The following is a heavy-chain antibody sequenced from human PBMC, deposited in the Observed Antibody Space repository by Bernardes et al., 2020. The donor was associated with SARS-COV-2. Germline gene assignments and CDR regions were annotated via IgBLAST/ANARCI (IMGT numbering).Heavy chain of an antibody. V-gene: IGHV1-18*01. CDR1: GYTFTSYG. Sequence: ASVKVSCKASGYTFTSYGISWVRQAPGQGLEWMGWISAYNGNTNYAQNLPGRVTMTTDTSTSTAYMELRSLRSDDTAVYDCARDQPMRVVVTIYGMDVWGQGTTGTVSS. D-gene: IGHD3-22*01. J-gene: IGHJ6*02. CDR2: ISAYNGNT. CDR3: ARDQPMRVVVTIYGMDV.